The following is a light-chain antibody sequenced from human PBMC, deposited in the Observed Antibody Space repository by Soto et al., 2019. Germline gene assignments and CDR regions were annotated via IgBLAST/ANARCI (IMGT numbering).Light chain of an antibody. Sequence: ELVLTQSPGTLSLSPGDSATLSCRASQRVASRHIARYRQKPGQAPWLLIYGASNRATGIPDRFSGSRSGTDFTVTIIRLEAGDSGLYYCPHYGSSPPYTFGQGTKLKIK. CDR2: GAS. V-gene: IGKV3-20*01. CDR1: QRVASRH. CDR3: PHYGSSPPYT. J-gene: IGKJ2*01.